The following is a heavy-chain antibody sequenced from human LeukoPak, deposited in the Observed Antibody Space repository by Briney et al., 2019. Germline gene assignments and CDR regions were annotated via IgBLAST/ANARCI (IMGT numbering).Heavy chain of an antibody. Sequence: GGSLRLSCAASGFTLSSYSMNWVRQAPGKGLEWVSYISSSSSTIYYADSVKGRFTISRDNSKNTLYLQMNSLRAEDTAVYYCAKEPTLAPFGYWGQGTLVTVSS. CDR2: ISSSSSTI. CDR1: GFTLSSYS. CDR3: AKEPTLAPFGY. V-gene: IGHV3-48*01. J-gene: IGHJ4*02.